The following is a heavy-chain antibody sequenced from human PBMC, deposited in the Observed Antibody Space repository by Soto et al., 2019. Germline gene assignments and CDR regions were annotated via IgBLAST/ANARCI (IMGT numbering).Heavy chain of an antibody. J-gene: IGHJ5*02. V-gene: IGHV1-69*13. CDR2: IIPMLDIV. Sequence: SVKVSCKASGGAFSNFMISWVRQAPGQGLEWVGGIIPMLDIVHYAQKFQGRVAITADESTSTAYMELSSLSSEDTAVYYCAIEGGQGWFDPLGQGSLLTVSS. CDR3: AIEGGQGWFDP. D-gene: IGHD2-15*01. CDR1: GGAFSNFM.